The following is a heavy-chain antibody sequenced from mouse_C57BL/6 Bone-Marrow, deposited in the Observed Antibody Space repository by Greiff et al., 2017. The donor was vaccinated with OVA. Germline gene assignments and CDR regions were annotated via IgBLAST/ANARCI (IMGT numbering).Heavy chain of an antibody. CDR2: SRNKANDYTT. D-gene: IGHD1-1*01. CDR1: GFTFSDFY. CDR3: ARDAIITTVVDWYFDV. Sequence: EVHLVESGGGLVQSGRSLRLSCATSGFTFSDFYMEWVRQAPGKGLEWIAASRNKANDYTTEYSASVKGRFIVSRDTSQSILYLQMNALRAEDTAIYYCARDAIITTVVDWYFDVWGTGTTVTVSS. V-gene: IGHV7-1*01. J-gene: IGHJ1*03.